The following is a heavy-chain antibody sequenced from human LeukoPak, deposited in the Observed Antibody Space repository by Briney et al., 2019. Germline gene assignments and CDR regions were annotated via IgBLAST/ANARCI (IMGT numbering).Heavy chain of an antibody. D-gene: IGHD3-22*01. Sequence: GGSLRLSCAASGFTFDDYAMDWVRQAPGKGLEWVSLISGNGGRTYYADSVKGRFTISRDNSKDSLYLQMNSLRTKDTALYYCAKDFYYDTSGYYGAFDIWGQGTMVTVSS. V-gene: IGHV3-43*02. CDR1: GFTFDDYA. J-gene: IGHJ3*02. CDR3: AKDFYYDTSGYYGAFDI. CDR2: ISGNGGRT.